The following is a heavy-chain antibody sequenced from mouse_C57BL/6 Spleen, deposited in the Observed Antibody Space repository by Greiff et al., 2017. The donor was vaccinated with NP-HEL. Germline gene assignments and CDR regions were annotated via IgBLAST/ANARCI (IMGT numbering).Heavy chain of an antibody. CDR1: GYAFSSYW. CDR3: ARSGGSSYGAMDY. J-gene: IGHJ4*01. V-gene: IGHV1-80*01. Sequence: VKLVESGAELVKPGASVKISCKASGYAFSSYWMNWVKQRPGKGLEWIGQIYPGDGDTNYNGKFKGKATLTADKSSSTAYMQLSSLTSEDSAVYCCARSGGSSYGAMDYWGQGTSVTVSA. CDR2: IYPGDGDT. D-gene: IGHD1-1*01.